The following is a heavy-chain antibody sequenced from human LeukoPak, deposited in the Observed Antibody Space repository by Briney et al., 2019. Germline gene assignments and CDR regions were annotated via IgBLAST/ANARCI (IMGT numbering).Heavy chain of an antibody. J-gene: IGHJ4*02. CDR3: ARVSITGSSSLQFDY. CDR1: GGSISSGDYY. Sequence: SETLSLTCTVSGGSISSGDYYWSWIRQHPGKGLEWIGYIYYSGSTYYNPSLESRVTISVDTSKNQFSLKLSSVTAADTAVYYCARVSITGSSSLQFDYWGQGTLVTVSS. D-gene: IGHD6-6*01. CDR2: IYYSGST. V-gene: IGHV4-31*03.